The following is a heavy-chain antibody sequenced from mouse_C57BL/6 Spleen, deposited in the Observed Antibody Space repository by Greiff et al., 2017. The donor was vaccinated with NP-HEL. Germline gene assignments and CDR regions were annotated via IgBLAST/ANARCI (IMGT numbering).Heavy chain of an antibody. CDR2: IYPGSGNT. J-gene: IGHJ1*03. Sequence: VHLVESGPELVKPGASVKISCKASGYSFTSYYIHWVKQRPGQGLEWIGWIYPGSGNTKYNEKFKGKATLTADTSSSTAYMQLSSLTSEDSAVYYCARQRGSSDWYFDVWGTGTTVTVSS. CDR3: ARQRGSSDWYFDV. V-gene: IGHV1-66*01. CDR1: GYSFTSYY. D-gene: IGHD1-1*01.